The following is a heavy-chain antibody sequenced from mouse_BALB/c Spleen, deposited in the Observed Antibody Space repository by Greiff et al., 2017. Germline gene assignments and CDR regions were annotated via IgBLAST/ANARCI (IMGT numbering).Heavy chain of an antibody. J-gene: IGHJ3*01. D-gene: IGHD1-1*01. V-gene: IGHV5-4*02. CDR2: ISDGGSYT. CDR3: ARDRGYYGSSSWFAY. Sequence: EVKLMESGGGLVKPGGSLKLSCAASGFTFSDYYMYWVRQTPEKRLEWVATISDGGSYTYYPDSVKGRFTISRDNAKNNLYLQMSSLKSEDTAMYYCARDRGYYGSSSWFAYWGQGTLVTVSA. CDR1: GFTFSDYY.